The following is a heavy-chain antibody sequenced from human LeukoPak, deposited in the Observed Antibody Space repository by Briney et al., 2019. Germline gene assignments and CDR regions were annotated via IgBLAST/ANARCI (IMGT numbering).Heavy chain of an antibody. J-gene: IGHJ4*02. D-gene: IGHD3-3*01. CDR2: IRYDGSNK. V-gene: IGHV3-30*02. Sequence: PGGSLRLSCAASGFTFSSYGMHWVRQAPGKGLEWVAFIRYDGSNKYYADSVKGQFTISRDNSKNTLYLQMNSLRAEHTAVYYCAKGNDFWSGYLHDYWGQGTLVTVSS. CDR1: GFTFSSYG. CDR3: AKGNDFWSGYLHDY.